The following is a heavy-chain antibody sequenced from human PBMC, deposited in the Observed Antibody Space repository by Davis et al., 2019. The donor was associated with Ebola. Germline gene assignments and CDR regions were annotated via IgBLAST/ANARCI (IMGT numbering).Heavy chain of an antibody. Sequence: SVKVSCKASGGTFSSYAISWVRQAPGQGLEWMGGIIPIFGTANYAQKFQGRVTITADESTSTAYMELSSLRSEDTAVYYCASRRLHTSMVNPLDYWGQGTLVTVSS. V-gene: IGHV1-69*13. CDR2: IIPIFGTA. D-gene: IGHD5-18*01. CDR1: GGTFSSYA. J-gene: IGHJ4*02. CDR3: ASRRLHTSMVNPLDY.